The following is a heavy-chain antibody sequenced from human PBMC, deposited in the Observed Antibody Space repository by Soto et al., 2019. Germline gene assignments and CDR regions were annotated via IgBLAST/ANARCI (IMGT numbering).Heavy chain of an antibody. CDR3: ARGPESLGLDD. CDR2: IIPIFGTA. Sequence: ASVKVSCKASGGTFSSYAISWVRQAPGQGLEWMGGIIPIFGTANYAQKLQGRVTITADESTSTAYMELSSLRSDDTAVYYCARGPESLGLDDWGQGTLVTVSS. V-gene: IGHV1-69*13. D-gene: IGHD7-27*01. J-gene: IGHJ4*02. CDR1: GGTFSSYA.